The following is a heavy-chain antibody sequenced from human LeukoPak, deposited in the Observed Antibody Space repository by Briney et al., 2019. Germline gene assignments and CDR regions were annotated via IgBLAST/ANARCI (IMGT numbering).Heavy chain of an antibody. Sequence: GGSLRLPCAASGFTFSSYSMNLVRQAPGKGLEWVSYISSSSSTIYYADSVKGRFTISRDNAKNSLYLQMNSLRDEDTAVYYCARYYYDSSGRHYYFDYWGQGTLVTVSS. CDR2: ISSSSSTI. D-gene: IGHD3-22*01. CDR3: ARYYYDSSGRHYYFDY. V-gene: IGHV3-48*02. J-gene: IGHJ4*02. CDR1: GFTFSSYS.